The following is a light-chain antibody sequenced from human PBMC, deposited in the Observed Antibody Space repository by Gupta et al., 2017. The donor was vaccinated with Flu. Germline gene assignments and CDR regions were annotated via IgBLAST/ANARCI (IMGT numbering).Light chain of an antibody. Sequence: EIVLTQSPATLSVSPGERVTLSCRASQSISNLLAWYQQKPGQPPRLLIYGPSTRGTGIPARFSVSGSGTDFTLTIRSLQSEDFAVYYCQQYYSRPPYSFGQGTKLEIK. V-gene: IGKV3-15*01. CDR2: GPS. CDR3: QQYYSRPPYS. J-gene: IGKJ2*03. CDR1: QSISNL.